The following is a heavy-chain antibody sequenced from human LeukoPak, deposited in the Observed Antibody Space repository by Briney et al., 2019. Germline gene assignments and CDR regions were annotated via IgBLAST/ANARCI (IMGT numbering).Heavy chain of an antibody. V-gene: IGHV3-30*04. D-gene: IGHD3-3*01. CDR2: ISYDGSNK. Sequence: GGSLRLSCAASGFTFSSYAMHWVRQAPGKGLEWVAVISYDGSNKYYADSVKGRFTISRDNSKNTLYLQMNSLRAEDTAVYYCARDKDFQAGMDVWGQGTTVTVSS. CDR3: ARDKDFQAGMDV. J-gene: IGHJ6*02. CDR1: GFTFSSYA.